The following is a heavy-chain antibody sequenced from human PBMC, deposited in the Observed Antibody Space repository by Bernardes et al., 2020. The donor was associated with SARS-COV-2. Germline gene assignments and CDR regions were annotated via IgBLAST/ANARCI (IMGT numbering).Heavy chain of an antibody. CDR3: AKLPDYDFWSGYTY. Sequence: GSLRLSCAASGFTFSSYAMSWVRQAPGKGLEWVSVITGGGANTYYADSVRGRFTISRDNSKNTLYLQMNSLRAEDTAVYYCAKLPDYDFWSGYTYWGQGALVTVSS. CDR2: ITGGGANT. J-gene: IGHJ4*02. CDR1: GFTFSSYA. V-gene: IGHV3-23*01. D-gene: IGHD3-3*01.